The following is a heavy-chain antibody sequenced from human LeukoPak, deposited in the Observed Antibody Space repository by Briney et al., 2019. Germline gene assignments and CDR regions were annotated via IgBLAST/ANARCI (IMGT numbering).Heavy chain of an antibody. Sequence: ASVKVSCKVSGYTLTELSMHWVRQAPGKGLEWMGGFDPEDGETIYAQKFQGRVTTTEDTSTDTAYMELSSLRSEDTAVYYCATGGSSSYFVFMDVWGKGTTVTVSS. CDR3: ATGGSSSYFVFMDV. V-gene: IGHV1-24*01. CDR1: GYTLTELS. D-gene: IGHD2/OR15-2a*01. CDR2: FDPEDGET. J-gene: IGHJ6*03.